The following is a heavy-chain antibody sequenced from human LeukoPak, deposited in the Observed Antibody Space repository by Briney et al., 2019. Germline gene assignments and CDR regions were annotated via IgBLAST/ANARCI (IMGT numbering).Heavy chain of an antibody. D-gene: IGHD6-13*01. CDR1: GGSISSYY. CDR3: ARGGSSWYYPYYFDY. CDR2: IYTSGST. J-gene: IGHJ4*02. V-gene: IGHV4-4*07. Sequence: PSETLSLTCTVSGGSISSYYWSWIRQPAGKGLEWIGRIYTSGSTNYNPSLKSRVTMSVDTSKNQFSLKLSSVTAADTAVYYCARGGSSWYYPYYFDYWGQGTLVTVSS.